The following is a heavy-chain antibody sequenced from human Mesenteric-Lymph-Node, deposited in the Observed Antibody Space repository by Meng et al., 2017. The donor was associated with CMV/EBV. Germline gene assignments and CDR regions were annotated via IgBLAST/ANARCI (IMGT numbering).Heavy chain of an antibody. CDR3: ARSDRDPTAPIVVVPAAMYYYYGMDV. CDR1: GGTFSTYA. Sequence: SVKVSCKASGGTFSTYAISWVRQAPGQGLEWMGGIIPILGTANYAQKFQGRVTITTDESTSTAYMELSSLRSEDTAVYYCARSDRDPTAPIVVVPAAMYYYYGMDVWGQGTTVTVSS. CDR2: IIPILGTA. D-gene: IGHD2-2*01. J-gene: IGHJ6*02. V-gene: IGHV1-69*05.